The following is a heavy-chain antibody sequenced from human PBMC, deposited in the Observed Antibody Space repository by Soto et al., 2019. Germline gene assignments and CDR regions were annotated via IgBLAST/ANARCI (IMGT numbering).Heavy chain of an antibody. CDR1: GYTFTNFG. CDR3: ARAQRYSGAYHDY. Sequence: QVQLVQPGAEVENPGASVKVSCKASGYTFTNFGINWVRQAPGQGLEWMGWITPYNGNANYAQKHQGRLTITTNTATSTAYMELRSLRSDDTAVYYCARAQRYSGAYHDYWGQGTLVTVSS. J-gene: IGHJ4*02. CDR2: ITPYNGNA. V-gene: IGHV1-18*04. D-gene: IGHD1-26*01.